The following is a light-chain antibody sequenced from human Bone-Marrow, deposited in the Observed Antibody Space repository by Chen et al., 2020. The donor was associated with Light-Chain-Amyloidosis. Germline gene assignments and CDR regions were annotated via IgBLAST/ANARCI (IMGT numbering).Light chain of an antibody. CDR3: SAWDDSLSAVV. CDR1: SSNIGSNY. J-gene: IGLJ2*01. CDR2: RNN. Sequence: QSVLTQPPSASGTPGQGFTISCSGTSSNIGSNYIYWYQQFPGTAPKLLIYRNNQRPSGVTDRFSGSKSGTSASLAISGLRPEDEADYYCSAWDDSLSAVVFGGGTKLTVL. V-gene: IGLV1-47*01.